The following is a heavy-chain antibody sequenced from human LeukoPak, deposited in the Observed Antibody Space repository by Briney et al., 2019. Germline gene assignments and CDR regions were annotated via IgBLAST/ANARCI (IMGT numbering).Heavy chain of an antibody. CDR2: IWYDGSNK. V-gene: IGHV3-33*01. CDR1: GFTFSSYG. CDR3: ARDSETPFDY. J-gene: IGHJ4*02. Sequence: GGSLRLSCAASGFTFSSYGMHWVRQAPGKGPEWVAVIWYDGSNKYYADSVKGRFTISRDNSKNTLYLQMNSLRAEDTAVYYCARDSETPFDYWGQGTLVTVSS.